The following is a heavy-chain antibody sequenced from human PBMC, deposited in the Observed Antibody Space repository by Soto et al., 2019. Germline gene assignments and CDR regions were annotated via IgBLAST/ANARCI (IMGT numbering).Heavy chain of an antibody. J-gene: IGHJ4*02. Sequence: GGSLRLSCAASGFTFSSNYMSWVRQAPGKGLEWVSVIYSGGSTYYADSVKGRFTISRDNSKNTLYLQMNSLRAEDTAVYYCAFYGATYYDILTGYSDYWGQGTLVTVSS. CDR1: GFTFSSNY. D-gene: IGHD3-9*01. V-gene: IGHV3-66*01. CDR2: IYSGGST. CDR3: AFYGATYYDILTGYSDY.